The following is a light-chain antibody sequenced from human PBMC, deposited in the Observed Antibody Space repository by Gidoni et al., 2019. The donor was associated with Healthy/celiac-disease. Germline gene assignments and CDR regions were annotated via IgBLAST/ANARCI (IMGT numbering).Light chain of an antibody. CDR2: DAS. Sequence: DIVLTQSPAPLSRSPGARATLACRASQSVSSYLAWYQQKPGQAPRLLIYDASNRATGIPARFSGSGSGTDFTLTISSLEPEDFAGYYCQQRSNWYTFGQGTKLEIK. CDR1: QSVSSY. J-gene: IGKJ2*01. CDR3: QQRSNWYT. V-gene: IGKV3-11*01.